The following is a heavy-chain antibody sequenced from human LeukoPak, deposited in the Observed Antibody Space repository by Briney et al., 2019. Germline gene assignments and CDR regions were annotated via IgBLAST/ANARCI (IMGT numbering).Heavy chain of an antibody. D-gene: IGHD7-27*01. J-gene: IGHJ4*02. V-gene: IGHV4-59*08. CDR1: GDSIGSHY. Sequence: PSETLSLTCTVSGDSIGSHYWSWIRQPPGKGLEWIGNIYDSGSTNYNPSLKSRVTISVDTSKNQFSLRLSSVTAADTAVYYCARHGDSSYNFDYWGQGTLVTVSS. CDR2: IYDSGST. CDR3: ARHGDSSYNFDY.